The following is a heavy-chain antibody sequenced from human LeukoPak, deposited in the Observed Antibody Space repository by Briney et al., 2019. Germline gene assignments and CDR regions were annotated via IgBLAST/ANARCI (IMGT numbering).Heavy chain of an antibody. CDR3: ARDGIAAAGTDAFDI. D-gene: IGHD6-13*01. Sequence: GGSLRLSCAASGFTFSSYGMHWVRQAPCKGLEWVAVISYDGSNKYYADSVKGRFTISRDNSKNTLYLQMNSLRAEDTAVYYCARDGIAAAGTDAFDIWGQGTMVTVSS. CDR2: ISYDGSNK. CDR1: GFTFSSYG. V-gene: IGHV3-30*03. J-gene: IGHJ3*02.